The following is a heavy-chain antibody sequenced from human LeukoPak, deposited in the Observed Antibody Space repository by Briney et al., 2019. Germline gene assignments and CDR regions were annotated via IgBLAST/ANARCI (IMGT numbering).Heavy chain of an antibody. D-gene: IGHD6-6*01. Sequence: GGSRRLSCAASGFTFSSYGMHWVRQAPGKGREWVAVIWYDGSKKYYGDSVKGRVTISRDNSKNTQCMQMNSLRGEDTAVYYCAKDSQYSSSWSTNWAQGTLVTVSS. V-gene: IGHV3-33*06. CDR1: GFTFSSYG. CDR3: AKDSQYSSSWSTN. CDR2: IWYDGSKK. J-gene: IGHJ1*01.